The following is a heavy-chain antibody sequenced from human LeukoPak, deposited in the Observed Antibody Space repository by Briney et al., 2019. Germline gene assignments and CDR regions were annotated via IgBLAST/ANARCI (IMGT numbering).Heavy chain of an antibody. CDR1: GGSISSSSYY. J-gene: IGHJ4*02. V-gene: IGHV4-39*01. CDR2: IYYSGST. Sequence: SETLSLTCTVSGGSISSSSYYWGWIRQPPGKGLEWIGSIYYSGSTYYNPPLKSRVTISVDTSKNQFSLKLSSVTAADTAVYYCARLRSYYDSSGYYYFDYWGQGTLVTVSS. CDR3: ARLRSYYDSSGYYYFDY. D-gene: IGHD3-22*01.